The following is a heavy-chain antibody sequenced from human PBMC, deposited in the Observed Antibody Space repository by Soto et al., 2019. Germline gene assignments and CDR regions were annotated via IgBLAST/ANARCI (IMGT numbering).Heavy chain of an antibody. CDR1: GFTFSSYA. V-gene: IGHV3-23*01. D-gene: IGHD3-22*01. CDR3: AKDHYYDTSGYPSINWYFDL. J-gene: IGHJ2*01. Sequence: EVQLLESGGGLVQPGGSLRLSCAASGFTFSSYAMSWVRQAPGKGLGWVSAISGSGGSTHYADSVKGRFTISRDNSKNTLYLQMNSLRAEDTAVYYCAKDHYYDTSGYPSINWYFDLWGRGTLVTVSS. CDR2: ISGSGGST.